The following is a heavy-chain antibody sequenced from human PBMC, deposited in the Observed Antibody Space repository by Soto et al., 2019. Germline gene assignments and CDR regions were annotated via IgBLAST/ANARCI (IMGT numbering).Heavy chain of an antibody. CDR1: GFTFSSYG. CDR3: AKERRGYCSGGSCYLGRYFDL. CDR2: ISYDGSNK. V-gene: IGHV3-30*18. J-gene: IGHJ2*01. D-gene: IGHD2-15*01. Sequence: QVQLVESGGGVVQPGRSLRLSCAASGFTFSSYGMHWVRQAPGKGLEWVAVISYDGSNKYYADSVKGRFTISRDNSKNTLYLQMNSLRAEDTAVYYCAKERRGYCSGGSCYLGRYFDLWGRGTLVTVSS.